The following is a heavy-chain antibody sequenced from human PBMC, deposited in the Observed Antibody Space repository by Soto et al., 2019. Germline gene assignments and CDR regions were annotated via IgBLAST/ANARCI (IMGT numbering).Heavy chain of an antibody. V-gene: IGHV2-5*02. J-gene: IGHJ4*02. Sequence: SGPTLVNPTQTLTLTCTFSGFSLSTSGVGVGWIRQPPGKALEWLALIYWDDDKRYSPSLKSRLTITKDTSKNQVVLTMTNMDPVDTATYFCAHIIAAIPPRHFDYWGQGTLVTVSS. D-gene: IGHD6-13*01. CDR1: GFSLSTSGVG. CDR3: AHIIAAIPPRHFDY. CDR2: IYWDDDK.